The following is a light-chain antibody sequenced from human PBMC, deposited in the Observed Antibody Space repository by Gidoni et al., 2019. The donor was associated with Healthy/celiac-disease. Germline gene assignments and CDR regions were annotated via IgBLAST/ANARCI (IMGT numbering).Light chain of an antibody. CDR2: EVS. Sequence: QSALTQPASVSGSPGPSIPISCTGTSSDVGCYNYVSWYQPHPGKAPKLMLYEVSNRPSGVPDRFSGSKSGNTASLTISGLQAEDEADYYCSSYTSSSTLVFGTGTKVTVL. V-gene: IGLV2-14*01. CDR3: SSYTSSSTLV. J-gene: IGLJ1*01. CDR1: SSDVGCYNY.